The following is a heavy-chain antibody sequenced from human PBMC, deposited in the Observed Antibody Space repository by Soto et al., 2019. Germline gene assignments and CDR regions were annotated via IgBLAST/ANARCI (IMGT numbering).Heavy chain of an antibody. V-gene: IGHV1-69*01. J-gene: IGHJ6*02. Sequence: QVQLVQSGAEVQKPGSSVNVSCKASGGTFSSFTISWVRQAPGQGLEWMGGIIPIYGTANYAQKFQGRVTITADASTRTAYMEKRSLRSEDTDVYYCAKDRRADWESYYYYAMDVWGQGTTVTVSS. CDR1: GGTFSSFT. CDR2: IIPIYGTA. D-gene: IGHD1-26*01. CDR3: AKDRRADWESYYYYAMDV.